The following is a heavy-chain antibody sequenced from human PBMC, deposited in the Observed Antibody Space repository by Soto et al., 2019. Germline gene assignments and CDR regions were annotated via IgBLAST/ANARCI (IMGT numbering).Heavy chain of an antibody. CDR1: GGTFSSYA. J-gene: IGHJ6*02. CDR3: ARNGRTGTLYYSGMDV. D-gene: IGHD1-1*01. V-gene: IGHV1-69*12. Sequence: QVQLVQSGAEVKKPGSSVKVSCKASGGTFSSYAISWVRQAPGQGLEWMGGIIPIFGTANSAQKFQGRVTITADESTSTAYMKLSSLRSEATAVYYCARNGRTGTLYYSGMDVWGQGTTVTVSS. CDR2: IIPIFGTA.